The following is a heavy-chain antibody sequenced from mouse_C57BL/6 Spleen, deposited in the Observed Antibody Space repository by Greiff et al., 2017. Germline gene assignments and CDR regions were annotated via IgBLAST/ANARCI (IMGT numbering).Heavy chain of an antibody. CDR2: IDPETGGT. D-gene: IGHD1-1*01. CDR3: TRTTVAFDY. Sequence: VQLQQPGAELVRPGASVTLSCKASGYTFPDYEMHWVKQTPVHGLEWIGAIDPETGGTAYNQKFKGKAILTADKSSSTAYMELRSLRSEDSAVYYCTRTTVAFDYWGQGTTLTVSS. V-gene: IGHV1-15*01. CDR1: GYTFPDYE. J-gene: IGHJ2*01.